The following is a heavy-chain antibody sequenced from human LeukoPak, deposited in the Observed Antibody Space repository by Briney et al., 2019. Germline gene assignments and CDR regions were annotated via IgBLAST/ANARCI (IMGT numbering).Heavy chain of an antibody. CDR3: AKVFRPISYYMDV. V-gene: IGHV4-38-2*02. D-gene: IGHD6-6*01. CDR1: GYSINSGYY. Sequence: SETLSLTCTVSGYSINSGYYWVWIRQPPGKGLEWIGSIYRSGSTNYNPSLKSRVTISVDTSKNQFSLKVRSVTAADTAVYYCAKVFRPISYYMDVWGKGTTVTISS. J-gene: IGHJ6*03. CDR2: IYRSGST.